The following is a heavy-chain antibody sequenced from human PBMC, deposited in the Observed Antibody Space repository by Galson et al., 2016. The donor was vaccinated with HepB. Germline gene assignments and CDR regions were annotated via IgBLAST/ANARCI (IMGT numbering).Heavy chain of an antibody. CDR2: TCYRSKWYN. V-gene: IGHV6-1*01. CDR3: ARVYCIGTNCYPPPSKGTFDI. J-gene: IGHJ3*02. Sequence: CAISGDSVSSNTAAWSWIRQSPSRGLEWLGRTCYRSKWYNDYAVSVKSRVTINPDTSKNQFSLQPSPVTPDDTAIYYCARVYCIGTNCYPPPSKGTFDIWGQGTVVTVSS. D-gene: IGHD2-2*01. CDR1: GDSVSSNTAA.